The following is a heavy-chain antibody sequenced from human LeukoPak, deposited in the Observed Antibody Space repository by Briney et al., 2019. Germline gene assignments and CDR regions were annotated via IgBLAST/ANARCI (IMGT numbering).Heavy chain of an antibody. CDR3: ARDVRLGELSLPYYLDY. D-gene: IGHD3-16*02. J-gene: IGHJ4*02. CDR1: GGTFSSYA. CDR2: IIPIFGTA. V-gene: IGHV1-69*13. Sequence: ASVKVSCKASGGTFSSYAISWVRQAPGQGLEWMGGIIPIFGTANYAQKFQGRVTITADESTSTAYMELSSLRSEDTAVYYCARDVRLGELSLPYYLDYWGQGTLVTVSS.